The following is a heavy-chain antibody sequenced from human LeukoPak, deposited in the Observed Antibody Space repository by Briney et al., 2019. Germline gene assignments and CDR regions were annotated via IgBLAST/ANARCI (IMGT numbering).Heavy chain of an antibody. Sequence: SQTLSLTCTVSGGSTITTSYYCAWIRQPPGNGLEWIPTIDYISRAYYNPSLKSRVTISVDTSRNQFSLKLTSVTAADTAVYYCARHPNYYDSNGFLQLDDLDYWGQGTLVTVAS. V-gene: IGHV4-39*01. J-gene: IGHJ4*02. CDR2: IDYISRA. CDR1: GGSTITTSYY. D-gene: IGHD3-22*01. CDR3: ARHPNYYDSNGFLQLDDLDY.